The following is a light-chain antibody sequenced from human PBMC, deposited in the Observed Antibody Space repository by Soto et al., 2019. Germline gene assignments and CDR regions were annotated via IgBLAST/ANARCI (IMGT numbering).Light chain of an antibody. CDR3: CSYAGSPYV. J-gene: IGLJ1*01. CDR2: DVT. Sequence: QSALTQPRSVSGSPGRSVASSCTGTSSDVGGYDYVSWFQQHPGKAPKLMIYDVTKRPSGVPDRFSGSKSGNTASLTISGLQAEDEADYYCCSYAGSPYVFGTGTKFTVL. V-gene: IGLV2-11*01. CDR1: SSDVGGYDY.